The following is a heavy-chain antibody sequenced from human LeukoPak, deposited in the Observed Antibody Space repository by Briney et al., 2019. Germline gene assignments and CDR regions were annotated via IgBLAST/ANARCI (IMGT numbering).Heavy chain of an antibody. J-gene: IGHJ6*04. CDR2: IIPIFDTT. CDR3: AKADVTLIRGGGYYYGLDV. D-gene: IGHD3-10*01. Sequence: ASVKVSCKASGGTFTSYAFIWVRQAAGHGLEWMGGIIPIFDTTNYAQKFQGRVTITADDSTSTVYMDLSSLISEDTAVYYCAKADVTLIRGGGYYYGLDVWGKGTTVTVSS. V-gene: IGHV1-69*13. CDR1: GGTFTSYA.